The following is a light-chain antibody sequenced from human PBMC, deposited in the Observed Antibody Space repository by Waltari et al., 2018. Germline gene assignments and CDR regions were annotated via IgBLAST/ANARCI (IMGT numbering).Light chain of an antibody. CDR3: MQALETRT. CDR1: QSLLRYNGYYY. Sequence: DLVMTKSPLPLSVTPGEPASISCRSSQSLLRYNGYYYLDWYLQNPGQSPQRLVYLGSIRASGVPDSFSGSGSCTDFTLKISRVEAEDVGVYYCMQALETRTFGQGTRLEIK. CDR2: LGS. J-gene: IGKJ5*01. V-gene: IGKV2-28*01.